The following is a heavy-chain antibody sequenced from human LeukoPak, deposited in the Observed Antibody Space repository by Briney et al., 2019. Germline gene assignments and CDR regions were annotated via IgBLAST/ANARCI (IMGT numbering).Heavy chain of an antibody. CDR1: GGSISSYY. CDR3: ARRITIFHDAFDI. J-gene: IGHJ3*02. D-gene: IGHD3-3*01. CDR2: IYYSGST. Sequence: SETLSLTCTVSGGSISSYYWSWIRQPPGKGLEWIGYIYYSGSTNYNPSLKSRVTISVDTSKNQFSLKLSSVTAADTAVYYCARRITIFHDAFDIWGQGTMVAVSS. V-gene: IGHV4-59*01.